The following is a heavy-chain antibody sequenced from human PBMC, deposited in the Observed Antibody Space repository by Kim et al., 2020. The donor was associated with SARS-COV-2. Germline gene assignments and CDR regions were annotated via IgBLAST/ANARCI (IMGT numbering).Heavy chain of an antibody. CDR2: INTGNGYT. D-gene: IGHD3-10*01. V-gene: IGHV1-3*04. CDR1: GYTFTSYA. J-gene: IGHJ5*01. CDR3: ARGETLLKTSEEFGPLDS. Sequence: ASVKVSCKTSGYTFTSYAVHWVRQAPGQSLEWMGWINTGNGYTKSSWKFQGRVTITRDPSARTAYMELSSLRSEDTAVYYCARGETLLKTSEEFGPLDSWGQGTLVTVSS.